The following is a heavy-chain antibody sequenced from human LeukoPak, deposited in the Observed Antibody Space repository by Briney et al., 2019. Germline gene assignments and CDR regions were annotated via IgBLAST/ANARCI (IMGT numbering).Heavy chain of an antibody. V-gene: IGHV3-11*04. Sequence: GGSLRLSCAASGFTFSDYYMSWIRQAPGKGREWVSYISSSGRTIYYADSVKGRFTISRDNAKNSLYLQMNSLRAEDTAVYYCARDHGPPYCSSTSCYQEDYWGQGTLVTVSS. CDR2: ISSSGRTI. CDR1: GFTFSDYY. D-gene: IGHD2-2*01. CDR3: ARDHGPPYCSSTSCYQEDY. J-gene: IGHJ4*02.